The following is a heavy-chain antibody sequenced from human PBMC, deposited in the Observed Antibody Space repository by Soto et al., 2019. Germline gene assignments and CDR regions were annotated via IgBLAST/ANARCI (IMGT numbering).Heavy chain of an antibody. D-gene: IGHD3-3*01. CDR2: IIPMFGTT. V-gene: IGHV1-69*14. CDR1: GDTFSNYG. CDR3: AIGSITVFGVAVGSLDV. Sequence: QDQLVQSGTEVKKPGSSLKVSCKTSGDTFSNYGISWVRQAPGQGLEWMGGIIPMFGTTNYAQKFQGRVTITADKSTRTAYMDLTSLRIEDTAVYYCAIGSITVFGVAVGSLDVWGQGTTVTVSS. J-gene: IGHJ6*02.